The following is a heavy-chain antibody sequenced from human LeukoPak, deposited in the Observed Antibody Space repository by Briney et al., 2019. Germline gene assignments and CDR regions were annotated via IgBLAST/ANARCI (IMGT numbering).Heavy chain of an antibody. CDR3: AKGGYGITFGGVIVTEFDY. D-gene: IGHD3-16*02. CDR2: IRYDGSDK. V-gene: IGHV3-30*02. J-gene: IGHJ4*02. CDR1: GFTFSNYD. Sequence: GGSLRLSCAASGFTFSNYDMHWVRQAPGKGLEWVAFIRYDGSDKYYADSVKGRFTISRDNSKNTLYLQMNSLRAEDTAVYYCAKGGYGITFGGVIVTEFDYWGQGTLVTVSS.